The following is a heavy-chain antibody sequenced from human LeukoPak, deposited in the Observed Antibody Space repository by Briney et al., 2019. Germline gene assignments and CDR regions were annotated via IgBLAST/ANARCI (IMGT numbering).Heavy chain of an antibody. V-gene: IGHV1-69*13. D-gene: IGHD3-22*01. J-gene: IGHJ3*02. CDR1: GGTFSSYG. Sequence: ASMKVSCKASGGTFSSYGISWVRQAPGQGLEWMGGIIPIFGTANYAQKFQGRVTITADESTSTAFLELSSLRSEDTAVYYCARRQGTYYYDSSGRPGAFDIWGQGTMVTVSS. CDR2: IIPIFGTA. CDR3: ARRQGTYYYDSSGRPGAFDI.